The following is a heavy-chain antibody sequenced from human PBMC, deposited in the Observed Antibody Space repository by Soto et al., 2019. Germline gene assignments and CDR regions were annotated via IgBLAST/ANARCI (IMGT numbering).Heavy chain of an antibody. CDR1: GGSISSGGYS. CDR3: ARVTRYSSGWYGEWDWFDP. V-gene: IGHV4-30-2*01. J-gene: IGHJ5*02. CDR2: IYHSGST. Sequence: QLQLQESGSGLVKPSQTLSLTCAVSGGSISSGGYSWSWIRQPPGKGLEWIGYIYHSGSTYYNPSLKSRVTISVDRSKNQFSLKLSSVTAADTAVYYCARVTRYSSGWYGEWDWFDPWGQGTLVTVSS. D-gene: IGHD6-19*01.